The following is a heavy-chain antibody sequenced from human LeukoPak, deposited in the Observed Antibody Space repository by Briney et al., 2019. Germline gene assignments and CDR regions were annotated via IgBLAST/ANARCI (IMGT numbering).Heavy chain of an antibody. CDR1: GFTFSSYG. Sequence: GGSLRLSCAASGFTFSSYGMHWVRQAPGKGLEWVAFIRYDGSNEYYADSVKGRFTISRDNSKNTLYLQMNSLRAEDTAVYFCAKDGSQYGSGSYLEYWGQGTPVTVSS. CDR3: AKDGSQYGSGSYLEY. D-gene: IGHD3-10*01. V-gene: IGHV3-30*02. J-gene: IGHJ4*02. CDR2: IRYDGSNE.